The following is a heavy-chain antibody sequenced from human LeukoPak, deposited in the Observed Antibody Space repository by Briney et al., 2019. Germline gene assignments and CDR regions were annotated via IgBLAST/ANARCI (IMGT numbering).Heavy chain of an antibody. J-gene: IGHJ1*01. CDR2: IKQDGSEK. Sequence: PGGSLRLSCVASGFTFSNYWMSWVRQSPGKGLEWVANIKQDGSEKYYVDSVKGRFTISRDNAGNSLYLQMSSLRAEDTAVYYCARRIAESDTGGYFQEWGQGTLATVSS. CDR1: GFTFSNYW. D-gene: IGHD6-13*01. CDR3: ARRIAESDTGGYFQE. V-gene: IGHV3-7*04.